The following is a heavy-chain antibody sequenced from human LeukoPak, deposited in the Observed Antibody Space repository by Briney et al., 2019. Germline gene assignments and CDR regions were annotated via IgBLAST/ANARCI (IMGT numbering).Heavy chain of an antibody. Sequence: GGSLRLSCAASGFTFSSYAMSWVHQAPGKRLEWVSAISGSGGSTYYADSVKGRFTISRDNSKNTLYLQMNSLRAEDTAVYYCAKDLDGWSSSWYEDFDYWGQGTLVTVSS. D-gene: IGHD6-13*01. J-gene: IGHJ4*02. V-gene: IGHV3-23*01. CDR2: ISGSGGST. CDR1: GFTFSSYA. CDR3: AKDLDGWSSSWYEDFDY.